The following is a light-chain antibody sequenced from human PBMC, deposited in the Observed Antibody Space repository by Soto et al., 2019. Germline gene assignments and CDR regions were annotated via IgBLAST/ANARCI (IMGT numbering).Light chain of an antibody. CDR2: DAS. Sequence: EIVLTQSPVTLSLSPGERATLSCRASQSVSSYLAWYQQKPGQAPRLLIYDASNRATGIPARFSGSGFGTDFILTIRSLEPEDFAVYYCQHRKNWQVTFGQGTRLEIK. CDR1: QSVSSY. J-gene: IGKJ5*01. CDR3: QHRKNWQVT. V-gene: IGKV3-11*01.